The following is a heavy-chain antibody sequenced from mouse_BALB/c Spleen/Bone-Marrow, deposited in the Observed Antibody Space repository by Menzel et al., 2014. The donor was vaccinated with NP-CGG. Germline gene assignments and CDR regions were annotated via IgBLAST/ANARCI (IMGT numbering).Heavy chain of an antibody. D-gene: IGHD4-1*01. J-gene: IGHJ3*01. CDR2: IDPRTGYT. V-gene: IGHV1-7*01. CDR3: TRYWDAY. CDR1: DYTFTTYW. Sequence: VHLQQSAAELAKPGASVKMSCKVSDYTFTTYWMHWVKQMPGQGLEWIGYIDPRTGYTEHKQKFKDKATLTADKSSSTVYMQLSSLASEDSAVYYCTRYWDAYWGQGTLVTVSA.